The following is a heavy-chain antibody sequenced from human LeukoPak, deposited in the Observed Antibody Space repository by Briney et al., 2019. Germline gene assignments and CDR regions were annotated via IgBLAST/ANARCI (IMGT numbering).Heavy chain of an antibody. J-gene: IGHJ3*02. D-gene: IGHD2-8*02. CDR1: GFTSTTSA. CDR3: AAVPNANAWYWDDAFDI. CDR2: IVVGSGNT. Sequence: SVKVSCKASGFTSTTSAVQWVRQARGQRLEWIGRIVVGSGNTDHAQKFQGRLTITRDISTSTAYMELSSLTSDDTAVYYCAAVPNANAWYWDDAFDIWGQGTMVTVSS. V-gene: IGHV1-58*01.